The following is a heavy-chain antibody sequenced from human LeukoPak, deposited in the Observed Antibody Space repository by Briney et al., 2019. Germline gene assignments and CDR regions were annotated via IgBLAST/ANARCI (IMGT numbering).Heavy chain of an antibody. J-gene: IGHJ4*02. CDR3: ARAPWGTDSLDY. CDR2: IYYSGST. V-gene: IGHV4-61*01. D-gene: IGHD2-8*02. CDR1: GYSISSSYY. Sequence: SETLSLTCTVSGYSISSSYYWSWIRQPPGKGLEWIGYIYYSGSTNYNPSLKSRVTISVDTSKNQFSLKLSSVTAADTAVYYCARAPWGTDSLDYWSQGTLVTVSS.